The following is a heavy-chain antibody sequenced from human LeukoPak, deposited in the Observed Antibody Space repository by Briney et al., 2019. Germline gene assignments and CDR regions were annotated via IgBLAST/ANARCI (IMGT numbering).Heavy chain of an antibody. CDR3: ARDRWFGDDHSYYYYYGMDV. Sequence: GRSLRLSCAASGFTFSSHAMHWVRQAPGKGLEWVAVISYDGSNKYYADSVKGRFTISRDNSKNTLYLQMNSLRAEDTAVYYCARDRWFGDDHSYYYYYGMDVWGQGTTVTVSS. J-gene: IGHJ6*02. CDR2: ISYDGSNK. V-gene: IGHV3-30-3*01. CDR1: GFTFSSHA. D-gene: IGHD3-10*01.